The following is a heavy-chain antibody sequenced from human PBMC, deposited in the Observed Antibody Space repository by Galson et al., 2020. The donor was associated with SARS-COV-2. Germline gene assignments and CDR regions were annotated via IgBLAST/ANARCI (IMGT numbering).Heavy chain of an antibody. V-gene: IGHV2-5*02. D-gene: IGHD6-13*01. J-gene: IGHJ4*02. CDR3: AHRQAAAAGTPYFDY. CDR1: GFSLSTSGVG. Sequence: SGPTLVNPTQTLTLTFTFSGFSLSTSGVGVGWIRQPPGKALEWLALIYWDDDKRYSPSLKSRLTITKDTSKNQVVLTMTNMDPVDTATYYCAHRQAAAAGTPYFDYWGQGTLVTVSS. CDR2: IYWDDDK.